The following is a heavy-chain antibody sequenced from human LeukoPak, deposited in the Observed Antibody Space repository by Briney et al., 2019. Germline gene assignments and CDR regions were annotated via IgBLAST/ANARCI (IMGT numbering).Heavy chain of an antibody. J-gene: IGHJ3*02. CDR3: ARDGGRGGLDAFDI. V-gene: IGHV1-69*04. CDR1: GYTFTSYG. Sequence: SVKVSCKASGYTFTSYGISWVRQAPGQGLEWMGRIIPILGIANYAQKFQGRVTITADKSTSTAYMELSSLRSEDTAVYYCARDGGRGGLDAFDIWGQGTMVTVSS. CDR2: IIPILGIA. D-gene: IGHD3-10*01.